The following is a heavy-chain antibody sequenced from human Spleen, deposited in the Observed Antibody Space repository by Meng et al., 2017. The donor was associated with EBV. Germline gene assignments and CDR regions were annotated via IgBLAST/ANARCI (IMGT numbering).Heavy chain of an antibody. CDR1: GFTFNNYA. Sequence: EVQLLDSGGGLVQPGGSLRLSXAASGFTFNNYAMSWVRQAPGKGLEWVSVISGSGGTTYSADSVKGRFTISRDNSKNTLYLQMNSLRAEDTAVYYCARGSYRYTEGWFDPWGQGTLVTVSS. J-gene: IGHJ5*02. D-gene: IGHD3-16*02. V-gene: IGHV3-23*01. CDR2: ISGSGGTT. CDR3: ARGSYRYTEGWFDP.